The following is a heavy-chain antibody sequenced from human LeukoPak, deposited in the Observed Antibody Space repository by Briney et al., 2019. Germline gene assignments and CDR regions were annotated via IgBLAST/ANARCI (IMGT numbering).Heavy chain of an antibody. CDR2: IYYSGST. CDR3: ARRGYCSSTSCEGWFDP. Sequence: SETLSLTCTVSGGSISSSSYYWGWIRQPPGKGLEWIGSIYYSGSTYYNPSLKSRATISVDTSKNQFSLKLSSVTAADTAVYYCARRGYCSSTSCEGWFDPWGQGTLVTVSS. D-gene: IGHD2-2*01. CDR1: GGSISSSSYY. V-gene: IGHV4-39*01. J-gene: IGHJ5*02.